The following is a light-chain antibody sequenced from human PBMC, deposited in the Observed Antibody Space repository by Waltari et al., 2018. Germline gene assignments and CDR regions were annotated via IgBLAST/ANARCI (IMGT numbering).Light chain of an antibody. J-gene: IGKJ4*01. Sequence: SVFFPSNNKSYVAWYQQKPRQPPKLLISWASTRESGVPDRFSGSGSGTQFTLTISSLQAEDVAVYSCQQYYGIPLTFGGGTKVEIK. V-gene: IGKV4-1*01. CDR2: WAS. CDR1: SVFFPSNNKSY. CDR3: QQYYGIPLT.